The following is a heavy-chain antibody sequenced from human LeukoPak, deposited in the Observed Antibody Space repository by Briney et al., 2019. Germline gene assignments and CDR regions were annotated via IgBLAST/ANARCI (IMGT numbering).Heavy chain of an antibody. Sequence: GGSLRLSCAASGFTFSSYGMHWVRQAPGKGLEWVAVISYDGSNKYYADSVKGRFTISRDNSKNTLYLQMNSLRAEDTAVYYCAKEGLLWFGPDAFDIWGQGTMVTVSS. CDR1: GFTFSSYG. J-gene: IGHJ3*02. D-gene: IGHD3-10*01. CDR2: ISYDGSNK. CDR3: AKEGLLWFGPDAFDI. V-gene: IGHV3-30*18.